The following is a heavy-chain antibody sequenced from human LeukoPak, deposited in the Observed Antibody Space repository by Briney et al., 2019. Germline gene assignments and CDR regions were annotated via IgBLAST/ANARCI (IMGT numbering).Heavy chain of an antibody. CDR2: IYHSGST. CDR3: ASFSTVVTPTYV. D-gene: IGHD4-23*01. J-gene: IGHJ4*02. CDR1: GGSISSGGYY. Sequence: PSETLSLTCTVSGGSISSGGYYWSWIRQPPGKGLEWIGYIYHSGSTYYNPSLKSRVTISVDRSKNQFSLKLSSVTAADTAVYYCASFSTVVTPTYVGGQGTLVTVSS. V-gene: IGHV4-30-2*01.